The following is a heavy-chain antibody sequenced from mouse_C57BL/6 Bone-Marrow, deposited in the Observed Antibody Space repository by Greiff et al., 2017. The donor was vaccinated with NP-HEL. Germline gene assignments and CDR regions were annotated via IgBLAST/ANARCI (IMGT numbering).Heavy chain of an antibody. CDR2: IDPSDSDT. J-gene: IGHJ4*01. CDR1: GYTFTSYW. CDR3: ATDPYAMYY. Sequence: QVQLQQPEAELVRPGSSVKLSCKASGYTFTSYWMHWVKQRPIQGLEWIGNIDPSDSDTHYNQKFKDKATLTVDKSSSTAYMQLSSLTAEDSAVYYGATDPYAMYYWGQGTSVTVSS. V-gene: IGHV1-52*01.